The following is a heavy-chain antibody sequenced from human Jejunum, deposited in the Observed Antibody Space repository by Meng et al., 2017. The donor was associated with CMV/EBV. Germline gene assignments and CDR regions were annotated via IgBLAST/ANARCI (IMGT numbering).Heavy chain of an antibody. D-gene: IGHD2-8*02. V-gene: IGHV1-2*02. J-gene: IGHJ4*01. Sequence: HGQLGKSGAALKNPGASGKASCRASGYSFTDYYIHWVRQAPEQGLEWMGWISPNTGATNFAQNFQGRVTMTRDTSVSATYMELSSLTSDDTAVYFCARDPGGSSPVFDYWGQGTLVTVSS. CDR3: ARDPGGSSPVFDY. CDR1: GYSFTDYY. CDR2: ISPNTGAT.